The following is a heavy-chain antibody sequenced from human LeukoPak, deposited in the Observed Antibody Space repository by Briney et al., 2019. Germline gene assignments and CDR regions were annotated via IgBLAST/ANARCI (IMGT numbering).Heavy chain of an antibody. CDR3: AKNSGNYWGDVFDV. J-gene: IGHJ3*01. CDR2: ISVSGSST. CDR1: GFTFRVYA. D-gene: IGHD1-26*01. V-gene: IGHV3-23*01. Sequence: GGSLRLSCAASGFTFRVYAMTWVRQAPGKGLEWVSGISVSGSSTFYADSVKGRFTISRDNSKNTLYLQMNSLRAGDTALYYCAKNSGNYWGDVFDVWGRGTMVTVSS.